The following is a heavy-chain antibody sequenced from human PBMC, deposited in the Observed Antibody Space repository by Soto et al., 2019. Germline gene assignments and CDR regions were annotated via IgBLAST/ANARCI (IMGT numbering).Heavy chain of an antibody. V-gene: IGHV4-4*02. CDR2: IYHSGST. D-gene: IGHD1-26*01. J-gene: IGHJ5*02. CDR1: GGSISSSNW. CDR3: ATYSGSYFRFHAFDP. Sequence: PSETLSLTCAVSGGSISSSNWWSWVRQPPGKGLEWIGEIYHSGSTNYNPSLKSRVTISVDKSKNQFSLKLSSVTAADTAVYYCATYSGSYFRFHAFDPWGQGTLVTVSS.